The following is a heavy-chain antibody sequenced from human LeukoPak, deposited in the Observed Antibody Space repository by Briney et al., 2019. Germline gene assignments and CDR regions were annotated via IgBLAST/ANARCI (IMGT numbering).Heavy chain of an antibody. CDR1: GGSISSYY. D-gene: IGHD5-12*01. CDR2: IYYSGST. Sequence: PSETLSLTCTVSGGSISSYYWSWIRQPPGKGLEWIGYIYYSGSTNYNPSLKSRVTISVDTSKNQFSLKLSSVTAADTAVYYCARNSYSGYSDYWGQGTLVTVSS. V-gene: IGHV4-59*12. CDR3: ARNSYSGYSDY. J-gene: IGHJ4*02.